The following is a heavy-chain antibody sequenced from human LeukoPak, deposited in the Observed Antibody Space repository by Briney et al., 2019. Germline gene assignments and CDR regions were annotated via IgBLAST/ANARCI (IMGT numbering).Heavy chain of an antibody. Sequence: GGSLRLSCVGSGLTFSSYDMNWVRQAPGKGLEWISYISNSGNTIYYADSVKGRFTISRDNAKNSLYLQMNSLRAEDTAVYYCVTRPRYWGQGTLVTVSS. CDR1: GLTFSSYD. CDR2: ISNSGNTI. CDR3: VTRPRY. J-gene: IGHJ4*02. V-gene: IGHV3-48*03. D-gene: IGHD2-2*01.